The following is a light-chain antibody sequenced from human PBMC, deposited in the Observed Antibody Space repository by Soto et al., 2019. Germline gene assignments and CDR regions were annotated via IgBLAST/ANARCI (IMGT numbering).Light chain of an antibody. J-gene: IGLJ2*01. CDR3: ISYTSRSTLVV. CDR1: SSDVGGYNY. V-gene: IGLV2-14*01. CDR2: DVS. Sequence: QSTLTQPASVSGSPGQSITISCTGTSSDVGGYNYVSWYQQHPGKAPKLMIYDVSNRPSGVSNRFSGSKSGNTASLTISGLQAEDEADYYCISYTSRSTLVVFGGGTQLTVL.